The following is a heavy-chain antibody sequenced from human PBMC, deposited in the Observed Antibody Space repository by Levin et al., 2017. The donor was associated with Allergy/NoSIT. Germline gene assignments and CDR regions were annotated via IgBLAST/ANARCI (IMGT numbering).Heavy chain of an antibody. J-gene: IGHJ4*02. V-gene: IGHV4-59*01. D-gene: IGHD5-12*01. CDR2: IYYSGST. CDR3: ASAATMPAFDY. CDR1: GGSISSYY. Sequence: GSLRLSCTVSGGSISSYYWSWIRQPPGKGLEWIGYIYYSGSTNYNPSLKSRVTISVDTSKNQFSLKLSSVTAADTAVYYCASAATMPAFDYWGQGTLVTVSS.